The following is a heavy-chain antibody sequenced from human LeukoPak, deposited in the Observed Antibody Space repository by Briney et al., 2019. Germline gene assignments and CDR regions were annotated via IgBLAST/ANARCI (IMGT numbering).Heavy chain of an antibody. CDR2: IYHSGST. CDR1: GGSISSTGYC. CDR3: AKAGVRYFDSSGLYAFDF. J-gene: IGHJ3*01. Sequence: PSETLSLTCAVSGGSISSTGYCWAWIRQPPGKGLEWIGTIYHSGSTYHNTSLKSRITMSVDTSRNQFSLKLSSVGAADTAVYYCAKAGVRYFDSSGLYAFDFWGQGTTVTVSS. V-gene: IGHV4-39*01. D-gene: IGHD3-22*01.